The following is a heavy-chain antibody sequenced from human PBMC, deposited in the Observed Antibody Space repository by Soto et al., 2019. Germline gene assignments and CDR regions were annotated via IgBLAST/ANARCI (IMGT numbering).Heavy chain of an antibody. CDR2: IKDGGRT. CDR1: GGSLSGYY. J-gene: IGHJ4*02. CDR3: ARGQEGVVATH. V-gene: IGHV4-34*01. D-gene: IGHD5-12*01. Sequence: QVQLQQWGAGLLKPSETLSLNCAVNGGSLSGYYWSWIRQPPGKGLEWIGEIKDGGRTNYSPSLKSRATISSDAFNTQFSLRLYSVTAADTGVYYCARGQEGVVATHWDQGTLVTVSS.